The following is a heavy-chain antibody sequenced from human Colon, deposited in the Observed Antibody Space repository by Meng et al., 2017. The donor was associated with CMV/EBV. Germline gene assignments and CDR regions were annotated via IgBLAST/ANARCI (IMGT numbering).Heavy chain of an antibody. V-gene: IGHV3-21*01. CDR1: GFTFSSYS. CDR2: ISSSSYI. CDR3: ARVTVVPAAYDAFDI. D-gene: IGHD2-2*01. J-gene: IGHJ3*02. Sequence: GESLKISCAASGFTFSSYSMNWVRQAPGKGLEWVSSISSSSYIYYADSVKGRFTISRDNAKNSLYLQMNSLRAEDTAVYYRARVTVVPAAYDAFDIWGQGTMVTVSS.